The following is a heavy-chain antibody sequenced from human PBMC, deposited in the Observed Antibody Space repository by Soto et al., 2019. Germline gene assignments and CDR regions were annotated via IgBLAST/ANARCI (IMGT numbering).Heavy chain of an antibody. CDR2: IYWDDDK. J-gene: IGHJ5*02. V-gene: IGHV2-5*02. Sequence: QITLKESGPTLVKPTQTLTLTCTFSGFSLTTRGVGVGWIRQPPGKALECLALIYWDDDKRYSPSLQSRLSTHQXTXTNQVVLTMTTVDPVDTATYYCAHIPNYYQYDWFDPWGQGTLVSVSS. CDR1: GFSLTTRGVG. D-gene: IGHD3-16*01. CDR3: AHIPNYYQYDWFDP.